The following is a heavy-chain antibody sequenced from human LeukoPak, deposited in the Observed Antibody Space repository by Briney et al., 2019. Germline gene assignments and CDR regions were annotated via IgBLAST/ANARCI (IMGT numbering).Heavy chain of an antibody. J-gene: IGHJ4*02. V-gene: IGHV1-18*01. CDR1: GYTFTSYD. CDR3: ARGPRKDYCSSTSCYMHFDY. D-gene: IGHD2-2*02. Sequence: ASVKLSCKASGYTFTSYDISWVRQAPGQGLEWMGWISTYNGNTHYAQKLRGRVTMTTDTSTSTAYMELRSLRSDDTAVYYCARGPRKDYCSSTSCYMHFDYWGQGTLVTVSS. CDR2: ISTYNGNT.